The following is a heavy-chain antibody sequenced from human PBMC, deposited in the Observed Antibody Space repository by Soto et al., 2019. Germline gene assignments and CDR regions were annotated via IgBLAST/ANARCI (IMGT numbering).Heavy chain of an antibody. CDR2: ISYDGSDK. J-gene: IGHJ6*02. Sequence: GGSLRLSCAAPGFTFGNYAVHWVRQAPGKGLEWVAVISYDGSDKYYADSVKGRFTISRDNSKSTLNMQMNSLRAEDTAVYYCAKDVLRFLEWLAFYGMDVWGQGTTVTVSS. CDR3: AKDVLRFLEWLAFYGMDV. CDR1: GFTFGNYA. D-gene: IGHD3-3*01. V-gene: IGHV3-30*18.